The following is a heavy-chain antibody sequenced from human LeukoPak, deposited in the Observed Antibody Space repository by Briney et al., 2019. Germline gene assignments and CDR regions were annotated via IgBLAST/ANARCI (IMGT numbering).Heavy chain of an antibody. D-gene: IGHD3-10*01. Sequence: GGSLRLSCAASGFAFSTYAMSWVRQAPGKGLQGVSAISGGGTSTYYADSVRGRFTISRDNSKNTLYLQMNSLRAEDTAVYYCAKQIYYTSRNQRETSDYWGQGTLVTVSS. CDR2: ISGGGTST. CDR3: AKQIYYTSRNQRETSDY. CDR1: GFAFSTYA. V-gene: IGHV3-23*01. J-gene: IGHJ4*02.